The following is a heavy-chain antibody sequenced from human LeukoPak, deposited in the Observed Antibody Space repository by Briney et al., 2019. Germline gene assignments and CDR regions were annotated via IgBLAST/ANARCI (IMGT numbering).Heavy chain of an antibody. V-gene: IGHV3-23*01. D-gene: IGHD1-20*01. Sequence: PGGSLRLSCAASGFTFNSYAMSWVRQAPGKGLEWVSVIGGSNGITFYVGSVKGRFTISRDTSKNTLYLQMNSLRGEDTAMYYCAPDPNNWLRHYWGQGTLVTVSS. CDR3: APDPNNWLRHY. J-gene: IGHJ4*02. CDR2: IGGSNGIT. CDR1: GFTFNSYA.